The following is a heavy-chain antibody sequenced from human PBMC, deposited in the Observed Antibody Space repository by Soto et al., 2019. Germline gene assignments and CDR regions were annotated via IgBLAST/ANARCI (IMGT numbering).Heavy chain of an antibody. D-gene: IGHD3-22*01. CDR3: ARQYPFGFDSSGYYYHY. J-gene: IGHJ4*02. V-gene: IGHV3-48*02. CDR2: ISSSSSTI. Sequence: EVQLVESGGGLVQPGGSLRLSCAASGFTFSSYSMNWVRQAPGKGLEWVSYISSSSSTIYYADSVKGRFTISRDNAKNSLDQQMNSLRDEDTAVYYCARQYPFGFDSSGYYYHYWGQGTLVTVSS. CDR1: GFTFSSYS.